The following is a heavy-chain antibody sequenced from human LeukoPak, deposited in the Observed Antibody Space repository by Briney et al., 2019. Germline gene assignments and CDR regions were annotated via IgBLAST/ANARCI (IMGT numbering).Heavy chain of an antibody. Sequence: SETLSLTCTVSGGSISSSSYYWSWIRQPPGKGLEWMGYIYYSGTTNYNPSLKSRVTISVDTSKNQFSLKLRSVTAADTAVYYCARLGRQQLPYNWFDPWGQGTLVTVPS. J-gene: IGHJ5*02. CDR3: ARLGRQQLPYNWFDP. V-gene: IGHV4-61*01. CDR2: IYYSGTT. D-gene: IGHD6-13*01. CDR1: GGSISSSSYY.